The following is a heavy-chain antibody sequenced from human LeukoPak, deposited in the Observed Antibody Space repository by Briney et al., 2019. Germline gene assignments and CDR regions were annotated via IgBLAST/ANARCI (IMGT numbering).Heavy chain of an antibody. Sequence: KPGGSLRLSCAASGFTFSSYSMNWVRQAPGKGLEWVSSISSSSSYIYYADSVKGRFTISRDNAKNSLYLQMNSPRAEDTAVYYCARDANCGMDVWGKGTTVTVSS. CDR2: ISSSSSYI. CDR1: GFTFSSYS. V-gene: IGHV3-21*01. J-gene: IGHJ6*04. CDR3: ARDANCGMDV.